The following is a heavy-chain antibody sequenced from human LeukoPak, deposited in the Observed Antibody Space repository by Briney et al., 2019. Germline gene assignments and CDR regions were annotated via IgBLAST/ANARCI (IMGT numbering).Heavy chain of an antibody. CDR1: GDSISSYY. J-gene: IGHJ4*02. V-gene: IGHV4-59*01. CDR2: IYYSGST. CDR3: ARGQIPPGYDSSGYSGYYFDY. Sequence: SETLSLTCTVSGDSISSYYWSWIRQPPGKGLEWIGYIYYSGSTNYNPSLKSRVTISVDTSKNQFSLKLSSVTAADTAVYYCARGQIPPGYDSSGYSGYYFDYWGQGTLVTVSS. D-gene: IGHD3-22*01.